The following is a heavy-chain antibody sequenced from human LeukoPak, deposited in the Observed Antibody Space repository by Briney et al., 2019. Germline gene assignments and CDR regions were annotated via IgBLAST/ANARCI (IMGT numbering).Heavy chain of an antibody. CDR2: SSGSGVST. V-gene: IGHV3-23*01. J-gene: IGHJ4*02. D-gene: IGHD6-25*01. Sequence: PGGSLRLSCAASGLTFSSYAMSWVRQAPGKGLEWVSTSSGSGVSTYYPDAVKERFTIYTNNSKNTVYLQMNSMRAEDTAAYYCAKRPNAAAAGPFDYWGQGTLVTVSS. CDR1: GLTFSSYA. CDR3: AKRPNAAAAGPFDY.